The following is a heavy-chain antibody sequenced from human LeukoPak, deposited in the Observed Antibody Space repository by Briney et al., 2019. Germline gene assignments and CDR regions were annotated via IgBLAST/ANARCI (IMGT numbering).Heavy chain of an antibody. CDR3: ARLDYDSSGYWFDP. CDR2: INPNSGGT. CDR1: GYTFTDYY. V-gene: IGHV1-2*02. D-gene: IGHD3-22*01. J-gene: IGHJ5*02. Sequence: ASVKVSCKASGYTFTDYYMHWVRQAPGQGLEWMGWINPNSGGTNYAQKFQGRVTMTRDTPIRTAYMELSRLRSDDTAVYYCARLDYDSSGYWFDPWGQGTLVTVSS.